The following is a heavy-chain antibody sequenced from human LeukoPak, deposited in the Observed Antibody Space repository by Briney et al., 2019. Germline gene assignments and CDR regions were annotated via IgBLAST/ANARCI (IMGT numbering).Heavy chain of an antibody. J-gene: IGHJ4*02. CDR3: AKFRYHSNDNNYLDFNY. D-gene: IGHD3-22*01. CDR1: GITFSSYA. V-gene: IGHV3-23*01. CDR2: ISGNGGNT. Sequence: GGSLRLSCAASGITFSSYAMSWVRQAPGKGLEWVSGISGNGGNTYYVDSVKGRFTISRDNSKNTLYLQMDSLRAEDTAVYYCAKFRYHSNDNNYLDFNYWGQGTLVTVSS.